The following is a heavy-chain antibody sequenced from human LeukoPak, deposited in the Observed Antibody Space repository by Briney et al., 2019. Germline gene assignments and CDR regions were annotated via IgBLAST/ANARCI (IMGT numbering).Heavy chain of an antibody. CDR3: ARVGTGYYYGMDV. D-gene: IGHD3/OR15-3a*01. J-gene: IGHJ6*02. Sequence: SSVKVSCKASGGTFSSYTISWVRQAPGQGLEWMGRIIPILGMANYAQKFQGRVTITADKSTSTAYMEPSSLRSEDTAVYYCARVGTGYYYGMDVWGQGTTVTVSS. CDR2: IIPILGMA. V-gene: IGHV1-69*02. CDR1: GGTFSSYT.